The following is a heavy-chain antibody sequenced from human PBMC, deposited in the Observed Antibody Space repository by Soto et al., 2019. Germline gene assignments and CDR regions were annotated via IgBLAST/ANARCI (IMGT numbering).Heavy chain of an antibody. V-gene: IGHV1-24*01. D-gene: IGHD3-3*01. CDR3: ATVGDFWSGYHFLDY. Sequence: ASVKVSCKVSGYTLTELSMHWVRQAPGKGLEWMGGFDPEDGETIYAQKFQGRVTMTEDTSTDTAYMELSSLRSEDTAVYYCATVGDFWSGYHFLDYWGQGTLVTVSS. CDR2: FDPEDGET. CDR1: GYTLTELS. J-gene: IGHJ4*02.